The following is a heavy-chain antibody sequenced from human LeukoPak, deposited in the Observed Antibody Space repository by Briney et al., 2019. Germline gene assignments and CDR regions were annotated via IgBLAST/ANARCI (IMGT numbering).Heavy chain of an antibody. CDR2: IYHSGST. CDR1: GYSISSGYY. Sequence: PSETLSLTCTVSGYSISSGYYWGWIRQPPGKGLEWIGSIYHSGSTYYNPSLKSRVTISVDTSKNQFSLKLSSVTAADTAVYYCARNVDTAMNYYYYYMDVWGKGTTVTVSS. V-gene: IGHV4-38-2*02. CDR3: ARNVDTAMNYYYYYMDV. J-gene: IGHJ6*03. D-gene: IGHD5-18*01.